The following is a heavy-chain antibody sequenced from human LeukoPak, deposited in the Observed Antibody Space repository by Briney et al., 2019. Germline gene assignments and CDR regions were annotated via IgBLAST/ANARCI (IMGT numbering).Heavy chain of an antibody. J-gene: IGHJ4*02. CDR1: GYTFTGYY. V-gene: IGHV1-2*02. Sequence: ASVKASCKASGYTFTGYYMHWVRQAPGQGLEWMGWINPNSGGTNYAQKFQGRVTMTRDTSISTAYMELSRLRSGDTAVYYCATTGGYGSGSYYHWGQGTLVTVSS. D-gene: IGHD3-10*01. CDR2: INPNSGGT. CDR3: ATTGGYGSGSYYH.